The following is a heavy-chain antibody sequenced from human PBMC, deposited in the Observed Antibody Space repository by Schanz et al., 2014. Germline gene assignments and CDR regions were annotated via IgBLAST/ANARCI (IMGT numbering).Heavy chain of an antibody. CDR3: ARVEYCTITRCYRTETEGIYYMDV. J-gene: IGHJ6*03. Sequence: EVQLLESGGGLVQPGGSLRLSCAASGFTFTNYAMSWVRQAPGKGLEWVSAISGSGGSTYYADSVKGRFTISRDNAENTLFLQMNSLRAEDTAVYCCARVEYCTITRCYRTETEGIYYMDVWGKGTTVTVSS. CDR2: ISGSGGST. V-gene: IGHV3-23*01. D-gene: IGHD2-2*01. CDR1: GFTFTNYA.